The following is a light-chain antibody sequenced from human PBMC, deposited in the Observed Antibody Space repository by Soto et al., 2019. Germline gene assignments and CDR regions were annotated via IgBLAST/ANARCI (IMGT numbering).Light chain of an antibody. Sequence: QSALTQPASVSGSPGQSITISCTGTSSDVGGYHYVSWYQHHPGKAPKHMIYEVSNRPSGVSNRSSGSKSGNTASLTISGLQAEDEADYYFCSYAGSTAVVFGGGTQLTVL. J-gene: IGLJ2*01. CDR1: SSDVGGYHY. CDR3: CSYAGSTAVV. V-gene: IGLV2-14*01. CDR2: EVS.